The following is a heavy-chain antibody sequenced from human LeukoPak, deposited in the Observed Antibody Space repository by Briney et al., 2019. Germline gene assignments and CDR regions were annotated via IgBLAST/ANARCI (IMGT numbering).Heavy chain of an antibody. V-gene: IGHV4-38-2*02. D-gene: IGHD3-22*01. CDR2: IHYSGST. CDR3: ATVGPWDSSGYRFDY. CDR1: GYSISSGYY. J-gene: IGHJ4*02. Sequence: PSETLSLTCTVSGYSISSGYYWGWIRQPPGKGLEWIGSIHYSGSTYYNPSLMSRVAISIDTSKNQFSLKLNSVTAADTAVYYCATVGPWDSSGYRFDYWGQGTLVIVSS.